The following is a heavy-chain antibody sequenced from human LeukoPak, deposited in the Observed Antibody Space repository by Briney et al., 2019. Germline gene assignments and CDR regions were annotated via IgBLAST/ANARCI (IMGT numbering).Heavy chain of an antibody. CDR3: ARISYYYYYMDV. CDR2: IYYSGST. CDR1: GFIFSTYS. Sequence: GSLRLSCAASGFIFSTYSMNWVRQPPGKGLEWIGSIYYSGSTYYNPSLKSRVTISVDTSKNQFSLKLSSVTAADTAVYYCARISYYYYYMDVWGKGTTVTVSS. V-gene: IGHV4-39*01. J-gene: IGHJ6*03.